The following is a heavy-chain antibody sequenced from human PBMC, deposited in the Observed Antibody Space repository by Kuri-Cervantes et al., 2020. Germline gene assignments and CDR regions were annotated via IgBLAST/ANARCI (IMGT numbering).Heavy chain of an antibody. D-gene: IGHD2-2*02. Sequence: GGSLRLSCAASGFTFSSYSMNWVRQAPGKGLEWVAVISYDGSNKYYADSVKGRFTISRDNSKNTLYLQMNSLRAEDTAVYYCAKDLYCSSTSCHTRLGDYGMDVWGQGTTVTVSS. CDR3: AKDLYCSSTSCHTRLGDYGMDV. CDR1: GFTFSSYS. V-gene: IGHV3-30*18. J-gene: IGHJ6*02. CDR2: ISYDGSNK.